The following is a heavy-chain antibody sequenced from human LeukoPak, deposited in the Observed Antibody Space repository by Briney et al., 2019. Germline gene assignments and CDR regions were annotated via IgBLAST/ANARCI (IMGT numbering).Heavy chain of an antibody. CDR2: IYPGDSDT. CDR1: GYSFTSYW. D-gene: IGHD3-22*01. V-gene: IGHV5-51*03. J-gene: IGHJ3*02. CDR3: ARRGYYYDSSGYYRPLHAFDI. Sequence: PGESLKISCKGSGYSFTSYWIGWVRQMPGKGLEWMGIIYPGDSDTTYSPSFQGQVTISADKSISTAYLQWSSLKASDTAMYYCARRGYYYDSSGYYRPLHAFDIWGQGTMVTVSS.